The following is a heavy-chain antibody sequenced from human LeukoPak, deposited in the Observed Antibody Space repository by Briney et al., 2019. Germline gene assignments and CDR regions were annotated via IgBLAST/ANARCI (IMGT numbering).Heavy chain of an antibody. Sequence: GESLRLSCAASGFTFSSYGMSWFRQAPGKGLEWVGFIRSKAYGGTTGYAASVKGRFTISRDEPKGIAYLQMNSLKTEDTAIYYCTRGIDYLDYWGQGTLVTVSS. V-gene: IGHV3-49*03. CDR2: IRSKAYGGTT. D-gene: IGHD2/OR15-2a*01. J-gene: IGHJ4*02. CDR3: TRGIDYLDY. CDR1: GFTFSSYG.